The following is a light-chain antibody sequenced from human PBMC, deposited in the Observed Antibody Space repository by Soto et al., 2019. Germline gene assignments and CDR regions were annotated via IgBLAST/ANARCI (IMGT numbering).Light chain of an antibody. J-gene: IGLJ1*01. V-gene: IGLV2-14*01. CDR2: DVS. CDR1: SSYVGGYNY. CDR3: SSYTSSSTLDV. Sequence: QSVLTQPASVSGSPGQSITISCTGTSSYVGGYNYVSWYQQHPGKAPKLMIYDVSNRPSGVSNRFSGSKSGNTASLTISGLQAEDEADYYCSSYTSSSTLDVFGTGTKVTV.